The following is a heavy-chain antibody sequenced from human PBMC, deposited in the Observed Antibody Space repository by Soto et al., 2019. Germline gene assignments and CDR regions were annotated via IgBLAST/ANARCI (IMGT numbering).Heavy chain of an antibody. CDR3: AKCRGYSYGAALDY. D-gene: IGHD5-18*01. CDR1: GFTFINYA. J-gene: IGHJ4*02. Sequence: GRSLRLSCAASGFTFINYAIIWVRQDTGKGLEWVSAISGSGGSTYYADSVKGRFTISRDNSKNTLYLQMNSLRAEDTAVYYCAKCRGYSYGAALDYWGQGTLVTLSS. V-gene: IGHV3-23*01. CDR2: ISGSGGST.